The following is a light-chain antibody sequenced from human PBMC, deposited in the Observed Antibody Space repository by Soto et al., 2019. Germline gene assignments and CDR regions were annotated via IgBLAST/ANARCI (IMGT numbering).Light chain of an antibody. CDR3: QQRRNWPPTT. J-gene: IGKJ5*01. Sequence: VRTYPPCSLVASLGERATINCRSGQRVVSSSNNKDYLAWYQQKPGQAPRLLIYDASNRATGIPARFSGSGSGTDFTLTISSLEPEDCAVYYCQQRRNWPPTTFGQGTRLEIK. CDR2: DAS. CDR1: QRVVSSSNNKDY. V-gene: IGKV3-11*01.